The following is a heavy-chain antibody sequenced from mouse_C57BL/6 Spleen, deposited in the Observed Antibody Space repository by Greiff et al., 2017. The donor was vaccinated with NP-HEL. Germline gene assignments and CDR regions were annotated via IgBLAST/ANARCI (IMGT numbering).Heavy chain of an antibody. Sequence: DVQLQESGPGLVKPSQSLSLTCSVTGYSITSGYYWNWIRQFPGNKLEWMGYISYDGSNNYNPSLKNRISITRDTSKNQFFLKLNSVTTEDTATYYCAGRYYYGSSLYFDYWGQGTTLTVSS. CDR3: AGRYYYGSSLYFDY. V-gene: IGHV3-6*01. J-gene: IGHJ2*01. CDR1: GYSITSGYY. D-gene: IGHD1-1*01. CDR2: ISYDGSN.